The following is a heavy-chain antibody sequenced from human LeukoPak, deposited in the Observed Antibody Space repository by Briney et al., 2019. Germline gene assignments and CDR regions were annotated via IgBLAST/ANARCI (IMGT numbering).Heavy chain of an antibody. CDR3: ARGLLWSGYSDFDY. V-gene: IGHV3-21*01. CDR1: GFTFSSYS. J-gene: IGHJ4*02. CDR2: ISSSSGYI. D-gene: IGHD3-3*01. Sequence: GGSLRLSCAASGFTFSSYSMNWVRRAPGKGGEGVSSISSSSGYIYYAASVKGRVTISRDNAKNSLYLQMNSLTAEDTAVYYCARGLLWSGYSDFDYWGQGTLVTVSS.